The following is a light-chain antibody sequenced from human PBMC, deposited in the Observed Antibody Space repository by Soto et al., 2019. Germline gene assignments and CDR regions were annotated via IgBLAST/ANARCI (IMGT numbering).Light chain of an antibody. V-gene: IGKV1-5*01. CDR3: HHYKVLSAP. J-gene: IGKJ2*01. Sequence: DIQMTQSPSTLSASVGDRVTITCRASQSTNNWLAWYQQKPGKAPILLIYGASTLKSGVPSRFSGSGSGTAFTLNITSLQLAVLAAYDCHHYKVLSAPFGHGTKLEIE. CDR1: QSTNNW. CDR2: GAS.